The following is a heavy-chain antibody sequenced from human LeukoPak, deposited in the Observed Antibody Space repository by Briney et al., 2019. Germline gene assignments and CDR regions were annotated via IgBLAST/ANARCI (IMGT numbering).Heavy chain of an antibody. CDR3: GRYHGSLGMDV. CDR2: IYYSGST. J-gene: IGHJ6*02. V-gene: IGHV4-59*08. Sequence: SETLSLTCTVSAGSISSYYWSWFRQPPGKGLEWIGYIYYSGSTNYNPSLKSRVTISVDTSKNQVTLKLSSVTAADTAVYYCGRYHGSLGMDVWGQGTTVTVSS. CDR1: AGSISSYY. D-gene: IGHD1-26*01.